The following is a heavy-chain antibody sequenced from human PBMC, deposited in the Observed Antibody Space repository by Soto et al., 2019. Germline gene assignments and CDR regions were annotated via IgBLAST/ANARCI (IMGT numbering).Heavy chain of an antibody. CDR2: ISYDGSNK. D-gene: IGHD5-12*01. CDR1: GFTFSSYG. V-gene: IGHV3-30*18. Sequence: QVQLVESGGGVVQPGRSLRLSCAASGFTFSSYGMLWVRQAPGKGLEWVAVISYDGSNKYYADSVKGRFTISRDNSKNTLYLQMNSLRAEDTAVYYCAKEYDIVATYFDYWGQGTLVTVSS. CDR3: AKEYDIVATYFDY. J-gene: IGHJ4*02.